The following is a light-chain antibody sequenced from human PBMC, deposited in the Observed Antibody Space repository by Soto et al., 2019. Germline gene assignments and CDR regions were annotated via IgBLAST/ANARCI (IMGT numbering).Light chain of an antibody. CDR2: GAS. CDR1: QSVSSSY. V-gene: IGKV3-20*01. Sequence: DIVLTQSPGTLSFSPRERATLSCRPSQSVSSSYLAWYQQKPGQAPRLLIYGASSRATGILDRFSGSGSGTDFTLTISRLEPEDFAVYYCQQYGDSPLTFGQGTKVDI. J-gene: IGKJ1*01. CDR3: QQYGDSPLT.